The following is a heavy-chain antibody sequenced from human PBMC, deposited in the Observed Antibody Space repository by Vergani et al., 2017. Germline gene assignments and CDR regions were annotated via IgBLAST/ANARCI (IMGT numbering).Heavy chain of an antibody. D-gene: IGHD1-26*01. CDR3: AKDHIVGATSEYYYYYGMDV. Sequence: EVQLLESGGGLVQPGGSLRLSCAASGFTFSSYAMSWVRQAPGKGLEWVSGISGSGGSTYYADSVKGRFTISRDNSKNTLYLQMNSLRAEDTAVYYCAKDHIVGATSEYYYYYGMDVWGQGTTVTVSS. V-gene: IGHV3-23*01. CDR1: GFTFSSYA. CDR2: ISGSGGST. J-gene: IGHJ6*02.